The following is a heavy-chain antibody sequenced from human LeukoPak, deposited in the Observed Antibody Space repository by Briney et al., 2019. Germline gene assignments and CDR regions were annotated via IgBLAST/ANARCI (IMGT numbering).Heavy chain of an antibody. Sequence: SGPTLVNPTQTLTLTCTFSGFSLSTSGVGVGWIRQPPGKALEWLALIYWDDDKRYSPSLKSRLTITKDTSKNQVVLTMTNMDPVDTATYYCAHSGFDYYDSSGYYYDWYFDLWGRGTLVTVSS. CDR3: AHSGFDYYDSSGYYYDWYFDL. V-gene: IGHV2-5*02. CDR2: IYWDDDK. J-gene: IGHJ2*01. D-gene: IGHD3-22*01. CDR1: GFSLSTSGVG.